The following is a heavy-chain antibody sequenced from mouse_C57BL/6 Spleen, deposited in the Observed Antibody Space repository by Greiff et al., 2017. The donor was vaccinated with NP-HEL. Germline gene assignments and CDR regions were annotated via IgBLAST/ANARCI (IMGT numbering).Heavy chain of an antibody. CDR3: TRQEDGYDPWFAY. D-gene: IGHD2-2*01. CDR2: IRNKANNHAT. Sequence: EVKLEESGGGLVQPGGSMKLSCAASGFTFSDAWMDWVRQSPEKGLEWVAEIRNKANNHATYYAESVKGRFTISRDDSKSSVYLQMNSLRAEDTGISYFTRQEDGYDPWFAYWGQGTLVTVSA. V-gene: IGHV6-6*01. J-gene: IGHJ3*01. CDR1: GFTFSDAW.